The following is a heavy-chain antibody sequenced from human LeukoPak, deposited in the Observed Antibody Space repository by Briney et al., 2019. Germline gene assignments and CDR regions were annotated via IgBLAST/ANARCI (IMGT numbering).Heavy chain of an antibody. CDR3: ARDFYAGWLFEYFQH. D-gene: IGHD3-22*01. Sequence: ASVKVSXKASGYTFTGYYMHWVRQAPGQGLEWMGRINPNSGGTNYAQKFQGRVTMTRDTSISTAYMELSRLRSDDTAVYYCARDFYAGWLFEYFQHWGQRTLVTVSS. J-gene: IGHJ1*01. CDR1: GYTFTGYY. V-gene: IGHV1-2*06. CDR2: INPNSGGT.